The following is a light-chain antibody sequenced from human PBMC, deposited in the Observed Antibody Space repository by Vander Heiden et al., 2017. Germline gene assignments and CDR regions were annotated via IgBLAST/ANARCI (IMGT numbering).Light chain of an antibody. Sequence: QSVLTQPPSVSRAPGPRVTIYCTGRSSNIGAGYDVHWYQQLPGTAPKLLIYGNTNRPSGVPDRFSGSKSGTSASLAITGLQAEDEADYYCQSYDSSLRGVFGGGTKLTVL. CDR3: QSYDSSLRGV. V-gene: IGLV1-40*01. J-gene: IGLJ3*02. CDR2: GNT. CDR1: SSNIGAGYD.